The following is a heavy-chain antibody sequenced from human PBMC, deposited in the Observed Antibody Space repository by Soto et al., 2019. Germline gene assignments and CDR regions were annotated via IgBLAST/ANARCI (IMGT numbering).Heavy chain of an antibody. CDR3: ARGYCDY. CDR1: GFTFSSYA. CDR2: ISYDGSNK. D-gene: IGHD2-15*01. V-gene: IGHV3-30-3*01. J-gene: IGHJ4*02. Sequence: PGGSLRLSCAASGFTFSSYAMHWVRQAPGKGLEWVAVISYDGSNKYYADSVKGRFTISRDNSKNTLYLQMNSLRAEDTAVYYCARGYCDYWGQGTLVTAPQ.